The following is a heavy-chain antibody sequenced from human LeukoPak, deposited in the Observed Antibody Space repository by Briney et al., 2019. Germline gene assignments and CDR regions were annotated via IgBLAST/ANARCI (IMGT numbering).Heavy chain of an antibody. V-gene: IGHV3-30-3*01. Sequence: PGGSLRLSCAASGFTFSSYAMHWVRQAPGKGLEWVAVISYDGSNKYYADSVKGRFTISRDNSKNTLYLQMNSLRAEDTAVYYCAGALRRYSSSYDFDYWGQGTLVTVSS. D-gene: IGHD6-6*01. J-gene: IGHJ4*02. CDR2: ISYDGSNK. CDR1: GFTFSSYA. CDR3: AGALRRYSSSYDFDY.